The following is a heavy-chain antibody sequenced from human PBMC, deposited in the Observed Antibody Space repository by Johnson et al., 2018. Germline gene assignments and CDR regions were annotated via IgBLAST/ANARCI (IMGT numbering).Heavy chain of an antibody. V-gene: IGHV1-46*01. D-gene: IGHD2-2*01. CDR1: GYTFTSYY. Sequence: QVELGQAGAAVKKPGASVKVSCKASGYTFTSYYIHWVRQAPGQGLEWMGIINPSGGSTSYAQKFQGRVTMTRDTSTSTVYMELSSLRTEDTAVDYCARGPSVLVPAAIGDVWGQGTTVTVSS. J-gene: IGHJ6*02. CDR2: INPSGGST. CDR3: ARGPSVLVPAAIGDV.